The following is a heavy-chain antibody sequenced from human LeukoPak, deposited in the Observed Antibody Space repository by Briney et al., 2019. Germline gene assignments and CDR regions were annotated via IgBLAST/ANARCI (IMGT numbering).Heavy chain of an antibody. CDR3: ARVTMIVNWFDP. CDR2: INPNSGGT. Sequence: GASVKVSCKASGYIFTAYYMHWVRQAPGQGLEWMGWINPNSGGTNYAQKFQGRVTMTRDTSISTAYMELSRLRSDDTAVYYCARVTMIVNWFDPWGQGTLVTVSS. CDR1: GYIFTAYY. V-gene: IGHV1-2*02. D-gene: IGHD3-22*01. J-gene: IGHJ5*02.